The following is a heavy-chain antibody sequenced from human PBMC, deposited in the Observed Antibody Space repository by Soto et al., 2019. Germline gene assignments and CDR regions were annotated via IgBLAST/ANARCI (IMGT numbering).Heavy chain of an antibody. CDR3: ARGITMVRGVLTAWFDP. D-gene: IGHD3-10*01. CDR2: IYHSGST. V-gene: IGHV4-30-2*01. Sequence: TSETLSLTCAVSGGSISSGGYSWSWIRQPPGKGLEWIGYIYHSGSTYYNPSLKSRVTISVDRSKNQFSLKLSPVTAADTAVYYCARGITMVRGVLTAWFDPWGQGTLVTVSS. J-gene: IGHJ5*02. CDR1: GGSISSGGYS.